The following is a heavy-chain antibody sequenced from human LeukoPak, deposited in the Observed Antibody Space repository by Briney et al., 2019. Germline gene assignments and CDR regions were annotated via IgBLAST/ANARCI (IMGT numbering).Heavy chain of an antibody. CDR3: ARVLRGIAAAGTRWFDP. Sequence: ASVKVSCKASGYSFTGYYMHWVRQAPGQGLEWMGWINPNSGGTNYAQKFQGRVTMTRDTSISTAYMELSRLRSDDTAVYYCARVLRGIAAAGTRWFDPWRQGTLVTVSS. CDR2: INPNSGGT. D-gene: IGHD6-13*01. CDR1: GYSFTGYY. V-gene: IGHV1-2*02. J-gene: IGHJ5*02.